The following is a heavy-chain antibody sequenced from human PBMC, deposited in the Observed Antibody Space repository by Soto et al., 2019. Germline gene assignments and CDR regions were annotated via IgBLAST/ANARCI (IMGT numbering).Heavy chain of an antibody. V-gene: IGHV3-49*03. CDR1: GFTLGDYA. CDR2: IRSKAYGGTT. J-gene: IGHJ6*02. Sequence: GGSLRLSCTASGFTLGDYAMSWFRQAPGKGLEWVGFIRSKAYGGTTEYAASVKGRFTISRDDSKSIAYLQMNSLKTEDTAVYYCTREPDYGDYEYYYYGMDVWGQGTTVTVSS. CDR3: TREPDYGDYEYYYYGMDV. D-gene: IGHD4-17*01.